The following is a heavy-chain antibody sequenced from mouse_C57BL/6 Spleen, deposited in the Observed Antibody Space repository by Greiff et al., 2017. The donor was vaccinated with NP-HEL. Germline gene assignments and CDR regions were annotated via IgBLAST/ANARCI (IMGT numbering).Heavy chain of an antibody. Sequence: QVQLQQPGAELVMPGASVKLSCKASGYTFTSYWMHWVKQRPGQGLEWIGEIDPSDSYTNYNQKFKGKSTLTVDKSSSTAYMQLSSLTSEDSAVYYCARRGEAWLAYWGQGTLVTVSA. D-gene: IGHD2-13*01. CDR2: IDPSDSYT. J-gene: IGHJ3*01. V-gene: IGHV1-69*01. CDR3: ARRGEAWLAY. CDR1: GYTFTSYW.